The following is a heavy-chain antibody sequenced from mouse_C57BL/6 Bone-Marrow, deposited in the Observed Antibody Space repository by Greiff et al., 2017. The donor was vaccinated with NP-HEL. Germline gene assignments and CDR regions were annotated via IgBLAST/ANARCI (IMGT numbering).Heavy chain of an antibody. J-gene: IGHJ1*03. CDR3: ARDYGSRYDHWYFDV. CDR1: GYTFTTYP. Sequence: VQLQESGAELVKPGASVKMSCKASGYTFTTYPIEWMKQNHGKSLEWIGNFHPYNDDTKYNEKFKGKATLTVEKSSSTVYLELSRLTSDDSAVYYCARDYGSRYDHWYFDVWGTGTTVTVSS. D-gene: IGHD1-1*01. CDR2: FHPYNDDT. V-gene: IGHV1-47*01.